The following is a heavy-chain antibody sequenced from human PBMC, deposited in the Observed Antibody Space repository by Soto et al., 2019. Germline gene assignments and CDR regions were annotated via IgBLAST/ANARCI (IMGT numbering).Heavy chain of an antibody. Sequence: ASVKVSCKASGYTFTGYNMHWVRQAPGQGLEWMGWINPNSGGTNYAQKFQGRVTMTRDTSISTAYMELSRLRSDDTAVYYCARDSRIYDILSGQKGYYYGMDVWGQGTTVTVSS. CDR3: ARDSRIYDILSGQKGYYYGMDV. CDR2: INPNSGGT. D-gene: IGHD3-9*01. J-gene: IGHJ6*02. CDR1: GYTFTGYN. V-gene: IGHV1-2*02.